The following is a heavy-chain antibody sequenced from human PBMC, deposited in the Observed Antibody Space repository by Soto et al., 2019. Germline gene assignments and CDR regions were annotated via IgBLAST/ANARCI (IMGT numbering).Heavy chain of an antibody. CDR1: GGTFSSNA. CDR3: ARGGGIHPSNWVHP. D-gene: IGHD6-13*01. J-gene: IGHJ5*02. CDR2: IIPIFGTA. Sequence: SAEVSCKAPGGTFSSNAISWVGQAPGQGLEWMGGIIPIFGTANYAQKFQGRVTITADESTSTAYMELSSLRSEDTAVYYCARGGGIHPSNWVHPWGQATLITVSS. V-gene: IGHV1-69*13.